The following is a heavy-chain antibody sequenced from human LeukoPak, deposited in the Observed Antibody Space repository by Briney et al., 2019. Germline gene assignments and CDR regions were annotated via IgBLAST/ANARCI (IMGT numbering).Heavy chain of an antibody. Sequence: GGALRLSCAASGFTFSSYAMSGGRQAPGRGVGWGSAINGRGGGTYYAASVKGRFTISRDNSKNTLYLQMNSLRAEDTAVYSCTMIVVAKTIDYWGQGTLVTVSS. J-gene: IGHJ4*02. V-gene: IGHV3-23*01. D-gene: IGHD3-22*01. CDR3: TMIVVAKTIDY. CDR2: INGRGGGT. CDR1: GFTFSSYA.